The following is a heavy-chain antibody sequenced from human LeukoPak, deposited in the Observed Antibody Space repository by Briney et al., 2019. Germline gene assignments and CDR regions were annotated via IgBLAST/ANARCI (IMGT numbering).Heavy chain of an antibody. Sequence: GGSLRLSCAASGFTFSSYSMNWFRQAPGKGLEWVSSISSSSSYIYYADSVKGRFTISRDNAKNSLYLQMNSLRAEDTAVYYCARALRRDGYPFDCWGQGTLVTVSS. CDR1: GFTFSSYS. CDR2: ISSSSSYI. V-gene: IGHV3-21*01. J-gene: IGHJ4*02. CDR3: ARALRRDGYPFDC. D-gene: IGHD5-24*01.